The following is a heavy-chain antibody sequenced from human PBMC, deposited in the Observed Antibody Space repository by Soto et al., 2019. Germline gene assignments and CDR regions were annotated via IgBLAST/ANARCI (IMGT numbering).Heavy chain of an antibody. CDR3: AKGLTSISVIRGVVPSYYFDY. Sequence: GGSLRLSCAASGFTFDDYAMHWVRQAPGKGLEWVSGISWNSGSIGYADSVKGRFTISRDNAENSLYLQMNSLGAEDTALYYCAKGLTSISVIRGVVPSYYFDYWGQGTLVTVSS. CDR2: ISWNSGSI. CDR1: GFTFDDYA. V-gene: IGHV3-9*01. J-gene: IGHJ4*02. D-gene: IGHD3-10*01.